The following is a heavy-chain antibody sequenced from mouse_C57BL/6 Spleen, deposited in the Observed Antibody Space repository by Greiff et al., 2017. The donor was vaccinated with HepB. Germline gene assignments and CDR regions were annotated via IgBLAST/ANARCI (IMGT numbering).Heavy chain of an antibody. V-gene: IGHV1-18*01. D-gene: IGHD2-4*01. CDR2: INPNNGGT. Sequence: VQLKESGPELVKPGASVKIPCKASGYTFTDYNMDWVKQSHGKSLEWIGDINPNNGGTIYNQKFKGKATLTVDKSSSTAYMELRSLTSEDTAVYYCARRGMITKVFDYWGQGTTLTVSS. J-gene: IGHJ2*01. CDR3: ARRGMITKVFDY. CDR1: GYTFTDYN.